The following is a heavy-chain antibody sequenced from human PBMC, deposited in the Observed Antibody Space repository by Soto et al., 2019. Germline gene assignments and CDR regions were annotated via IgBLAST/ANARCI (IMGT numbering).Heavy chain of an antibody. V-gene: IGHV4-30-4*01. CDR1: GDSISNLDYF. CDR2: IYKSATT. Sequence: SETLSLTCSVSGDSISNLDYFWAWIRQPPGQALEYIGYIYKSATTYYNPSFESRVAISVDTSNSQFSLNVTSVTAADTAVYFCARGRYCLTGRCFPNWFDSWGQGALVT. D-gene: IGHD7-27*01. J-gene: IGHJ5*01. CDR3: ARGRYCLTGRCFPNWFDS.